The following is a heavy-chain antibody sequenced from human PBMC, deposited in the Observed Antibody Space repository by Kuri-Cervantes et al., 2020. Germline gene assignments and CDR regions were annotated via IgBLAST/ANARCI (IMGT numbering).Heavy chain of an antibody. CDR2: IYTSGST. CDR1: GGSISSYY. J-gene: IGHJ4*02. Sequence: SETLSLTCTVSGGSISSYYWSWIRQPAGKGLEWIGRIYTSGSTNYNPSLKSRVTISVDTSKNQFSLKLNSVTAADTAVYYCAYGSGTGRNFEYWGQGTLVTVSS. CDR3: AYGSGTGRNFEY. D-gene: IGHD3-10*01. V-gene: IGHV4-4*07.